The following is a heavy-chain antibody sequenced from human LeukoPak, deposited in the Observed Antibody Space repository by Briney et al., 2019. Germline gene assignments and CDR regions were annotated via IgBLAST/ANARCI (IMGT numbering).Heavy chain of an antibody. D-gene: IGHD5-18*01. V-gene: IGHV1-8*01. J-gene: IGHJ5*02. CDR3: ARVAEDTAMVS. Sequence: ASVKVSCKASGYTFNSYDINWVRQATGQGLEWMGWMNPNTGNTGYGERFQGRVTMTRDNSISTAYMELNSLTSEDTAVYYCARVAEDTAMVSWGQGTLVTVSS. CDR1: GYTFNSYD. CDR2: MNPNTGNT.